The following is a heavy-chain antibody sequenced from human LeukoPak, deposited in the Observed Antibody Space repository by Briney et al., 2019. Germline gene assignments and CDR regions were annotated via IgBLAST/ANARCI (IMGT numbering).Heavy chain of an antibody. V-gene: IGHV4-59*01. Sequence: SETLSLTCTVSDGSISDYFWSWIRQPPGKGLEYLGYVYFSGSAYYNPSLKSRVTISIDTSKSQFSLRLTSVTAADTALYYCARGGRHCSGGSCYLLDYWGQGTLVTVSS. CDR2: VYFSGSA. J-gene: IGHJ4*02. D-gene: IGHD2-15*01. CDR3: ARGGRHCSGGSCYLLDY. CDR1: DGSISDYF.